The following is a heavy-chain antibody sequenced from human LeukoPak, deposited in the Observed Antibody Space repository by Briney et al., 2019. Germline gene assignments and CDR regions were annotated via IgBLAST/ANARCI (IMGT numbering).Heavy chain of an antibody. CDR2: IYPGDSDT. CDR1: GYTFTNYW. Sequence: PGESLTISCNLSGYTFTNYWIAWVPQTPGKSLEWMGAIYPGDSDTTFSPSFQGHVTISADKSIHTAHLHWSSLKASDTAMYYCVRLSASGPSMRSFDFWGQGTLVTVP. V-gene: IGHV5-51*03. D-gene: IGHD2/OR15-2a*01. J-gene: IGHJ4*02. CDR3: VRLSASGPSMRSFDF.